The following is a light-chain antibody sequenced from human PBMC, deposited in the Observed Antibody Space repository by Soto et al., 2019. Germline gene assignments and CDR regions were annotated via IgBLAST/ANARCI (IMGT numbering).Light chain of an antibody. CDR3: QSYDSSLGNV. CDR1: SSNIGAGYD. V-gene: IGLV1-40*01. CDR2: GNN. Sequence: QSALTQPPSVSGAPGQRVTISCTGSSSNIGAGYDVHWYQQLPGTATKLPNYGNNNRPSRVPDRFSGSKTGTSASLAITGLLAEDEADYYCQSYDSSLGNVFGTGTKVTVL. J-gene: IGLJ1*01.